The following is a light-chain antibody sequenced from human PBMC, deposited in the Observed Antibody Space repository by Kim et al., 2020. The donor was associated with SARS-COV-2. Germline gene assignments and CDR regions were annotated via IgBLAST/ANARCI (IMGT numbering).Light chain of an antibody. Sequence: AIRITQSPSSLSASTGDTVTITCRASQAISNSSAWYQQEPGKAPNLLIYAASTLQSGVPSRFSGSGSGTDFTLTISWMQSEDFATYYCRQYYTYPITFGQGTRLEIK. CDR2: AAS. CDR3: RQYYTYPIT. V-gene: IGKV1-8*01. CDR1: QAISNS. J-gene: IGKJ5*01.